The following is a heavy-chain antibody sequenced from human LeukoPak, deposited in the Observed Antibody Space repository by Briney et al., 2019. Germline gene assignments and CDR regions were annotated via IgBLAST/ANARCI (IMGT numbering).Heavy chain of an antibody. J-gene: IGHJ6*02. CDR1: GYTFTVHY. CDR2: INPKSGDT. V-gene: IGHV1-2*04. D-gene: IGHD1-26*01. Sequence: ASVKVSCKASGYTFTVHYLHWVRQAPGQGLEWMGWINPKSGDTNSAQKFQDWVTMTRDTSISTAYMELRKLTSDDTAVYYCAKGGLVPIPNYYQYGMDVWGQGTTVTVSS. CDR3: AKGGLVPIPNYYQYGMDV.